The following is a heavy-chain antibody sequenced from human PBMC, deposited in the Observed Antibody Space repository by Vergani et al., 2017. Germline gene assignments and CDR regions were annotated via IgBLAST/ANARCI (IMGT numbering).Heavy chain of an antibody. Sequence: QLLESGGGLIQPGGSLRLSCAASGFTFNSYAMTWVRQAPGKGLEWVSGINNNGGSTYYADSVKGRFTISRDNSKNTLYLQMNSLRAEDTAVYYCARDIRXYCSSTSCWVPMDVWGKGTTVTVSS. V-gene: IGHV3-23*01. J-gene: IGHJ6*04. CDR3: ARDIRXYCSSTSCWVPMDV. CDR2: INNNGGST. CDR1: GFTFNSYA. D-gene: IGHD2-2*01.